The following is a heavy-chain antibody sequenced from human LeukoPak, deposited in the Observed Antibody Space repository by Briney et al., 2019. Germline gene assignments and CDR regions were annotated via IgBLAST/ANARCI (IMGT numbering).Heavy chain of an antibody. V-gene: IGHV3-48*04. Sequence: PGGSLRLSCAASGFTFSSYSMNWVRQAPGKGLEWVSYISSSGSTIYYADSVKGRFTISRDNAKNLLYLQMNSLRAEDTAVYYCARDGSTVTTYHDAFDIWGQGTMVTVSS. J-gene: IGHJ3*02. CDR2: ISSSGSTI. D-gene: IGHD4-17*01. CDR3: ARDGSTVTTYHDAFDI. CDR1: GFTFSSYS.